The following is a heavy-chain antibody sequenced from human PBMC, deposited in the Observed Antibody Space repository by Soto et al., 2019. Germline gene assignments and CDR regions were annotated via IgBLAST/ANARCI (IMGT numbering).Heavy chain of an antibody. J-gene: IGHJ4*02. Sequence: QLQLQESGSGLVKPSQTLSLTCAVSGASVSSAGYSWSWIRQPPGKGLEWIGYIFHRGTTSYNPSLKSRVTISVERSKSQFSLRLNSVTVADTAVYYCARTRDELELTLDYWGQGTLVTVSS. CDR2: IFHRGTT. V-gene: IGHV4-30-2*01. CDR1: GASVSSAGYS. D-gene: IGHD1-7*01. CDR3: ARTRDELELTLDY.